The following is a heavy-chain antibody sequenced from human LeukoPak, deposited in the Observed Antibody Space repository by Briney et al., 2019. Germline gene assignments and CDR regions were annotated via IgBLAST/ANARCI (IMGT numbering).Heavy chain of an antibody. J-gene: IGHJ4*02. Sequence: GGSLRLSCAASGFTFSSYSMNWVRQAPGKGLEWVSSISSSSSYIYYADSLKGRFTISRDNAKNSLYLQMNSLRAEDTAVYYCARDLFSLGYSYGPDYWGQGTLVTVSS. CDR2: ISSSSSYI. CDR3: ARDLFSLGYSYGPDY. CDR1: GFTFSSYS. V-gene: IGHV3-21*01. D-gene: IGHD5-18*01.